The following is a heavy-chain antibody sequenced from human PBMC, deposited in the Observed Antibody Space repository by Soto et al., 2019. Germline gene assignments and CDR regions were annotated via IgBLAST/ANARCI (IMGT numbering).Heavy chain of an antibody. CDR2: IYYSGST. Sequence: SETLSLTCTVSGGSISSYYWSWIRQPPGKGLEWIGYIYYSGSTNYNPSLKSRVTISVDTSKNQFSLKLSSVTAADTAVYYCARTNQGLYYYYYYGMDVWGQGTTVTVSS. J-gene: IGHJ6*02. CDR1: GGSISSYY. V-gene: IGHV4-59*08. CDR3: ARTNQGLYYYYYYGMDV.